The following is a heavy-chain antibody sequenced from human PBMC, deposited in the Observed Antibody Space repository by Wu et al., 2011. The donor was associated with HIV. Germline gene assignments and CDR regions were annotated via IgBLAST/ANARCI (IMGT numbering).Heavy chain of an antibody. CDR2: INAYNGET. D-gene: IGHD2-2*01. CDR1: GYKYGDYT. Sequence: QVQLVQSGXEAKKPGASVKVSCKASGYKYGDYTIAWVRQAPGQGLEWMGWINAYNGETLYAEKFQGRVTMTADTSTDTIHLELSVRSEDTAVYFCAADCRSASCQTRLDYWGQGTLVTVSS. J-gene: IGHJ4*02. CDR3: AADCRSASCQTRLDY. V-gene: IGHV1-18*01.